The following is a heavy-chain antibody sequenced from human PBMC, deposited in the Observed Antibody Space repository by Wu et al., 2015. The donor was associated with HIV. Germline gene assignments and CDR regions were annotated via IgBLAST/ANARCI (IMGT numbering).Heavy chain of an antibody. Sequence: QVQLVQSGAEVKKPGASVKVSCKASGYTFTSYDINWVRQAPGQGLEWMGWMSPTTGNTGYAHRFQGRLTMTRNTSMSTAYMELSSLRSEDTAVYYCTRGRQYLANAFYYGLDVWGQGTTVTVSS. CDR3: TRGRQYLANAFYYGLDV. CDR1: GYTFTSYD. CDR2: MSPTTGNT. J-gene: IGHJ6*02. V-gene: IGHV1-8*01. D-gene: IGHD2-2*01.